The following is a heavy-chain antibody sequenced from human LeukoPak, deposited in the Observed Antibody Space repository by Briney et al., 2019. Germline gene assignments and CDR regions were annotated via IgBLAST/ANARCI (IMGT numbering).Heavy chain of an antibody. V-gene: IGHV3-15*01. D-gene: IGHD3-9*01. Sequence: PGGSLRLSCAASGFTFSNAWMSWVRQAPGKGLEWVGRIKSKTDGGTTDYAAPVKGRFTISRDDSKNTLYLQMNSLKTEDTAVYYCTTEIYYDILTGYSYFDYWGQGTLVTVSS. CDR2: IKSKTDGGTT. CDR1: GFTFSNAW. J-gene: IGHJ4*02. CDR3: TTEIYYDILTGYSYFDY.